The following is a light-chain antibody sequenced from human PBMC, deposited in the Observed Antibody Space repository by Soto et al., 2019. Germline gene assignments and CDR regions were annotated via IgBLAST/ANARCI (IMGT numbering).Light chain of an antibody. V-gene: IGKV3-20*01. CDR1: QSARSSY. Sequence: EIVLTQSPGTLSLSPGERATLSCRASQSARSSYLTWYQQKPGQAPRLLIYGASSRATGIPDRFSGSGSGTDFTLTISRLEPEDFAVYYCQQYGSSPWTFGQGTKVEIK. J-gene: IGKJ1*01. CDR3: QQYGSSPWT. CDR2: GAS.